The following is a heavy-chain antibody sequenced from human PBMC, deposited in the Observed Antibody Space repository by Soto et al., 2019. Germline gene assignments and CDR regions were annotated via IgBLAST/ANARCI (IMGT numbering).Heavy chain of an antibody. CDR1: GFSLSIYG. J-gene: IGHJ6*02. CDR2: ISHDASIK. CDR3: AKSRIVATINFVYYGMDV. D-gene: IGHD5-12*01. V-gene: IGHV3-30*18. Sequence: GSLRLSCAASGFSLSIYGMHWVRQAPGKGLEWVALISHDASIKYYGESVKGRFTISRDNSKNTLSLQMNSLRVEDTAVYYCAKSRIVATINFVYYGMDVWGQGTTVTVSS.